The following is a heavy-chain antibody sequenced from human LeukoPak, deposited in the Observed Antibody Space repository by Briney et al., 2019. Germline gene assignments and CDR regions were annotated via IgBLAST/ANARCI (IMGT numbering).Heavy chain of an antibody. V-gene: IGHV3-9*01. CDR1: GFTFDDYA. CDR2: ISWNSGSI. Sequence: GRSLRLSCAASGFTFDDYAMHWVRQAPGKGLEWVSGISWNSGSIGYADSVKGRFTISRDNAKNSLYLQMNSLRAEDTAVYYCARISSYYDFWSGYTDYFDYWGQGTLVTVSS. CDR3: ARISSYYDFWSGYTDYFDY. D-gene: IGHD3-3*01. J-gene: IGHJ4*02.